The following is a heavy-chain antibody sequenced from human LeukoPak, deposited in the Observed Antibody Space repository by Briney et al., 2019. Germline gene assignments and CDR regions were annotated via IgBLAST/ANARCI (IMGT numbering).Heavy chain of an antibody. V-gene: IGHV4-59*01. J-gene: IGHJ5*02. CDR3: ARGYYDFWSGYPHWFDP. D-gene: IGHD3-3*01. Sequence: PSETLSLTCTVSGGSISSYYWSWLRQPPGKGLEWIGYIYYSGSTNYNPSLKSRVTISVDTSKNQFSLKLSSVTAADTAVYYCARGYYDFWSGYPHWFDPWGQGTLVTVSS. CDR1: GGSISSYY. CDR2: IYYSGST.